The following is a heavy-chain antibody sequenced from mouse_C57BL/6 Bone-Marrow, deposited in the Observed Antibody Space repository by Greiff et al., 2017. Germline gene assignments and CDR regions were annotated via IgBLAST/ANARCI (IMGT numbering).Heavy chain of an antibody. CDR3: ARLGNYDYGEFAY. Sequence: EVMLVESGGGLVQPGGSLKLSCAASGFTFSDYGMAWVRQAPRKGPEWVAFISNLAYSIYYADTVTGRFTISRENAKNTLYLEMSSLRSEDTAMYYCARLGNYDYGEFAYWGQGTLVTVSA. J-gene: IGHJ3*01. V-gene: IGHV5-15*01. CDR2: ISNLAYSI. D-gene: IGHD2-4*01. CDR1: GFTFSDYG.